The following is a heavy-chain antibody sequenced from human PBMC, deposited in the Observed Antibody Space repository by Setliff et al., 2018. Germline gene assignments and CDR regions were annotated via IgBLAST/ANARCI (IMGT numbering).Heavy chain of an antibody. CDR2: INPGGGSA. J-gene: IGHJ4*02. D-gene: IGHD6-13*01. CDR1: GYTLSRHY. CDR3: GRAGVAAADRKGLLDH. V-gene: IGHV1-46*01. Sequence: ASVKVSCKATGYTLSRHYMHWVRQAPGQGLEWMGIINPGGGSASIVEKFQGRVTMTSDTSTSTVYLDLSGLTSEDTAVYYCGRAGVAAADRKGLLDHCGQGTLVTVSS.